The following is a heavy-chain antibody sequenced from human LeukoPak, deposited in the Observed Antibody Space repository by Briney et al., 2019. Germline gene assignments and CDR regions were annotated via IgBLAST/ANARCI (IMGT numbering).Heavy chain of an antibody. Sequence: ASVKVSCKASGYTFTSYGITWVRQAPGHGLEWMGWISPYNGNTNYAQKLQGRVTMTTDTSTSTAYMEPRSLRSDDTAVYFCARASLYAPAVAGTPNWFDPWGQGTLVTVSS. D-gene: IGHD6-19*01. CDR3: ARASLYAPAVAGTPNWFDP. V-gene: IGHV1-18*01. CDR2: ISPYNGNT. CDR1: GYTFTSYG. J-gene: IGHJ5*02.